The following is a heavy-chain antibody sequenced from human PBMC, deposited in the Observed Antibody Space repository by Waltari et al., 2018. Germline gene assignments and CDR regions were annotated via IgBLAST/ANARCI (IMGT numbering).Heavy chain of an antibody. J-gene: IGHJ6*02. V-gene: IGHV3-48*01. Sequence: EVQLVESGGALAQPGGSLSLSCATSGSVFRAHRMIWFRPVPGKGLEWVSYISSSSSNRYYAESLRGRFTISRDNAQNSLFLQMDSLRAEDTAVYFCARDLSREHAVAGRPGPAMDVWGRGTTVIVSS. D-gene: IGHD6-19*01. CDR3: ARDLSREHAVAGRPGPAMDV. CDR2: ISSSSSNR. CDR1: GSVFRAHR.